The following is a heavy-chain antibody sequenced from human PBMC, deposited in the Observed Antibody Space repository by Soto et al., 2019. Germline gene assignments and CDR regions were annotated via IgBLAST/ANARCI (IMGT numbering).Heavy chain of an antibody. J-gene: IGHJ2*01. D-gene: IGHD3-16*01. CDR3: ARCYEGGL. CDR2: IYSGGST. Sequence: EVQLVESGGGLVQRGGSLRLSCAASGFTVSSNYMSWVRQAPGKGLERVSVIYSGGSTYYADSVKGRFTISRHNSKNTLDLKMNSLRAEDTAVYYCARCYEGGLWGRGTLVTVSS. V-gene: IGHV3-53*04. CDR1: GFTVSSNY.